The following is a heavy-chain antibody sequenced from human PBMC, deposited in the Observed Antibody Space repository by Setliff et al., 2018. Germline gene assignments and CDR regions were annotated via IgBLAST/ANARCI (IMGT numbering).Heavy chain of an antibody. CDR3: AKFSRYTDSQGEFDF. V-gene: IGHV3-7*01. J-gene: IGHJ4*02. CDR1: GFSFSSFW. CDR2: INQDGDAQ. Sequence: GGSLRLSCAASGFSFSSFWMSWVRQPPGKGLEWVANINQDGDAQFYVDSVTGRFTISRDNSKSTVYLLLNGLTVDDTAMYYCAKFSRYTDSQGEFDFWGQGALVTVSS. D-gene: IGHD1-20*01.